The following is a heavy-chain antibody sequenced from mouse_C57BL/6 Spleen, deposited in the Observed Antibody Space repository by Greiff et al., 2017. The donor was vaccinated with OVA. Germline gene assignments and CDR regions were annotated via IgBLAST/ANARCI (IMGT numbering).Heavy chain of an antibody. Sequence: EVKVVESGEGLVKPGGSLKLSCAASGFTFSSYAMSWVRQTPEKRLEWVAYISSGGDYIYYADTVKGRFTISRDNARNTLYLQMSSLKSEDTAMYYCTREGYGSSSSWFAYWGQGTLVTVSA. D-gene: IGHD1-1*01. CDR1: GFTFSSYA. J-gene: IGHJ3*01. CDR2: ISSGGDYI. V-gene: IGHV5-9-1*02. CDR3: TREGYGSSSSWFAY.